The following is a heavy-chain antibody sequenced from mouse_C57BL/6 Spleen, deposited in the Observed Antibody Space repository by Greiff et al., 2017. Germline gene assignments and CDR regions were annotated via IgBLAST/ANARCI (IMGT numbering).Heavy chain of an antibody. J-gene: IGHJ1*03. V-gene: IGHV1-76*01. CDR1: GYTFTDYY. Sequence: QVHVKQSGAELVRPGASVKLSCKASGYTFTDYYINWVKQRPGQGLEWIARIYPGSGNTYYNEKFKGKATLTAEKSSSTAYMQRSSLTSEDSAVYFCARWGYYGSSYSWYFDVWGTGTTVTVSS. CDR2: IYPGSGNT. D-gene: IGHD1-1*01. CDR3: ARWGYYGSSYSWYFDV.